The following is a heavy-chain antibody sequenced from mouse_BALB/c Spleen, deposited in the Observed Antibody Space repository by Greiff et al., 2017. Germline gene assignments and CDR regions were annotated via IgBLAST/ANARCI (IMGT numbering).Heavy chain of an antibody. CDR3: ARLHYGSSYPYAMDY. D-gene: IGHD1-1*01. CDR1: GFTFSSYA. V-gene: IGHV5-6-5*01. J-gene: IGHJ4*01. Sequence: EVQGVESGGGLVKPGGSLKLSCAASGFTFSSYAMSWVRQTPEKRLEWVASISSGGSTYYPDSVKGRFTISRDNARNILYLQMSSLRSEDTAMYYCARLHYGSSYPYAMDYWGQGTSVTVSS. CDR2: ISSGGST.